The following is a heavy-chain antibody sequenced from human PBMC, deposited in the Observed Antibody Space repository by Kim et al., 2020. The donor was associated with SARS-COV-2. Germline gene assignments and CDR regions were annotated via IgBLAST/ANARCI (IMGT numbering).Heavy chain of an antibody. J-gene: IGHJ2*01. Sequence: ADSVKGRFIISRDNSKNTLYVQMNSLRADDTALYYCAKGATMAAYWFFDLWGRGTLVTVSS. D-gene: IGHD5-12*01. V-gene: IGHV3-23*01. CDR3: AKGATMAAYWFFDL.